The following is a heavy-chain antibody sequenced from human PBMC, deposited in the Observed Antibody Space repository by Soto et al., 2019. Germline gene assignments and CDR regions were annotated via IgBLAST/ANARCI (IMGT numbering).Heavy chain of an antibody. CDR1: GFTFSSYS. CDR3: ARIAVAGTDPYYYYYGMDV. CDR2: ISSSSSYI. Sequence: LRLSCAASGFTFSSYSMNWVRQAPGKGLEWVSSISSSSSYIYYADSVKGRFTISRDNAKNSLYLQMNSLRAEDTAVYYCARIAVAGTDPYYYYYGMDVWGQGTTVTVSS. J-gene: IGHJ6*02. V-gene: IGHV3-21*01. D-gene: IGHD6-19*01.